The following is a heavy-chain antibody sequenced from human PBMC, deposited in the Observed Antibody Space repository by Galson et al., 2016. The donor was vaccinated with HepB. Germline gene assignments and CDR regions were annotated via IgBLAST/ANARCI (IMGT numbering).Heavy chain of an antibody. CDR3: ARLPNNYYDSSGYRSDAFDI. Sequence: QSGAEVKKPGESLRISCKGSGYSSTSYWVSWVRQMPGKGLEWMGRIDPSDSYTNYSPSFQGHVTISADKSISTAYLQWSSLKASDTAMYYCARLPNNYYDSSGYRSDAFDIWGQGTMVTVSS. CDR1: GYSSTSYW. CDR2: IDPSDSYT. V-gene: IGHV5-10-1*01. D-gene: IGHD3-22*01. J-gene: IGHJ3*02.